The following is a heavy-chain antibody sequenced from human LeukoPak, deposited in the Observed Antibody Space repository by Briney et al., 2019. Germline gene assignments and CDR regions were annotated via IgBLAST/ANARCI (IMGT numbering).Heavy chain of an antibody. CDR2: ISGSGGST. D-gene: IGHD3-16*01. V-gene: IGHV3-23*01. CDR1: GITLSNYG. Sequence: GGSLRLSCAVSGITLSNYGMSWVRQAPGKGLEWVAGISGSGGSTYYADSVKGRFTISRDNSKNTLYLQMNSLRAEDTAVYYCAKGRGPLIAGSFMDVWGKGTTVTVSS. J-gene: IGHJ6*03. CDR3: AKGRGPLIAGSFMDV.